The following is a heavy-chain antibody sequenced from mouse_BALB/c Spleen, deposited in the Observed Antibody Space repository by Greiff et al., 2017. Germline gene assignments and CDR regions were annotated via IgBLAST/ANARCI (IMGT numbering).Heavy chain of an antibody. CDR2: IYPGSGNT. CDR3: TREGGNYEDWFAY. D-gene: IGHD2-1*01. Sequence: VKLVESGAELARPGASVKLSCKASGYTFTDYYINWVKQRTGQGLEWIGEIYPGSGNTNYDEKFKSKATLTVDTSSSTAYMQLSSLTSEDSAVYYCTREGGNYEDWFAYWGQGTLVTVSA. V-gene: IGHV1-77*01. CDR1: GYTFTDYY. J-gene: IGHJ3*01.